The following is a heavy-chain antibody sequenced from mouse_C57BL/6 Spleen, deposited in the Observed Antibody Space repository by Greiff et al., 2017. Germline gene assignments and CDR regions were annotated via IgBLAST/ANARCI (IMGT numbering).Heavy chain of an antibody. CDR1: GFTFSDYG. Sequence: EVQVVESGGGLVKPGGSLKLSCAASGFTFSDYGMHWVRQAPETGLEWVAYISSGSSTIYYADTVKGRFTISRDNAKNTLFLQMTSLRSEDTAMYYCARNYYGSSYPFAYWGQGTLVTVSA. CDR3: ARNYYGSSYPFAY. V-gene: IGHV5-17*01. J-gene: IGHJ3*01. CDR2: ISSGSSTI. D-gene: IGHD1-1*01.